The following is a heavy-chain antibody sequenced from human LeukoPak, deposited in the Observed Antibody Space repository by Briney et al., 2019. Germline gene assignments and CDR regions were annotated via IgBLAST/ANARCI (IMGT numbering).Heavy chain of an antibody. V-gene: IGHV4-61*01. D-gene: IGHD2-15*01. CDR1: GGFISSSSYY. J-gene: IGHJ4*02. CDR2: VYYSGDT. Sequence: PSETLSLTCTVSGGFISSSSYYWSWIRQPPGKGLEWIGYVYYSGDTNYNPSLKSRVTISVDTSNNQFSLKLSSVTAADTAVYYCARDTGFCSGGSCYHNYFDYWGQGTLVTVSS. CDR3: ARDTGFCSGGSCYHNYFDY.